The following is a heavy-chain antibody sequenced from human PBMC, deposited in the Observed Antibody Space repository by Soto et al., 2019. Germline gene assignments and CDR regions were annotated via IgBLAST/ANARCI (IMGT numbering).Heavy chain of an antibody. CDR2: INAGNGNT. J-gene: IGHJ6*03. V-gene: IGHV1-3*01. CDR1: GYTFTSYA. Sequence: QVPLVQSGAEVKKPGASVKVSCKASGYTFTSYALHWVRQAPGQRLEWMGWINAGNGNTKYSQKFQGRVTITRDTSASTAYMELSSLRSEDTAVYYCARAPAAGPDDYYYYMDVWGKGTTVTVSS. CDR3: ARAPAAGPDDYYYYMDV. D-gene: IGHD6-13*01.